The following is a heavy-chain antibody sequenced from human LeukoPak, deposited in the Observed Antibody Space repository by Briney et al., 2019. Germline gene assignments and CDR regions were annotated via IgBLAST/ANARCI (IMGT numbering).Heavy chain of an antibody. CDR2: INPSGGST. V-gene: IGHV1-46*01. Sequence: GASVKVSCKASGYTFTSYYMHWVRQAPGQGLEWMGIINPSGGSTSYAQKFQGRVTMTRDMSTSTVYMELSSLRSEDTAVYYCARNIASLYRGLVYGRFDPWGQGTLVTVSS. J-gene: IGHJ5*02. CDR3: ARNIASLYRGLVYGRFDP. CDR1: GYTFTSYY. D-gene: IGHD6-19*01.